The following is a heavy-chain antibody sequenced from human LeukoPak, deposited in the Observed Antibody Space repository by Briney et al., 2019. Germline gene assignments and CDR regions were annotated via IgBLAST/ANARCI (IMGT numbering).Heavy chain of an antibody. J-gene: IGHJ5*02. CDR2: INHSGST. V-gene: IGHV4-34*01. D-gene: IGHD4/OR15-4a*01. CDR1: GGSFSGYY. Sequence: SETLSLTCAVYGGSFSGYYWSWIRQPPGKGLEWIGEINHSGSTNYNPSLKSRVTISVDTSKNQFSLKLSSVTAADTAVYYCARYSANYVWFDPWGQGTLVTVSS. CDR3: ARYSANYVWFDP.